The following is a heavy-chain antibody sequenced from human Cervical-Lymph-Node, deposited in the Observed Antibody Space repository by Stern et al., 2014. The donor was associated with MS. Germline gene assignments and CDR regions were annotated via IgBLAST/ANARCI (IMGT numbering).Heavy chain of an antibody. Sequence: QLQLQESGPGLVKPLETLSLTCSVSGGSISSNNSFWGWIRQPPGGGLEWIGSIFYRGNSFYNPSLKSRVTVSVGTSKNQFSLDLTSATAADTSVYYCARIQYDSAAYYSTGVDYWGQGTLVTVSS. CDR1: GGSISSNNSF. CDR2: IFYRGNS. CDR3: ARIQYDSAAYYSTGVDY. V-gene: IGHV4-39*01. J-gene: IGHJ4*02. D-gene: IGHD3-22*01.